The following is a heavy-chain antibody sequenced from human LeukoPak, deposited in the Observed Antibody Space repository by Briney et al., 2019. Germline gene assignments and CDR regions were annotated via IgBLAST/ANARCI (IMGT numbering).Heavy chain of an antibody. Sequence: GGSLRLSCAASEFIFSGYWMNWVRQAPGKGLEWVGNIKQDGNEKQYVDSVRGRFTISRDNAKNSLYLQMNRLRVEDTAVYYCARDGFVGAADYWGQGTLVTVSS. CDR1: EFIFSGYW. V-gene: IGHV3-7*01. D-gene: IGHD6-13*01. CDR2: IKQDGNEK. CDR3: ARDGFVGAADY. J-gene: IGHJ4*02.